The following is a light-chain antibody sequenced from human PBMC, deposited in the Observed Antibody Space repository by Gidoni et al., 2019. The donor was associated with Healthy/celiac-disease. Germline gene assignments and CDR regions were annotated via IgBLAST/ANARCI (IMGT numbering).Light chain of an antibody. Sequence: EIVLTQSPGTLSLSPGERATLSCRASQSVSSSYLAWYQQKPGQAPRLLSYGASSRATGIPDRFSGSGSGTDCTLTISRLEPEDFAVYYCQQYGSSPPYTFXXXTKLEIK. CDR1: QSVSSSY. CDR2: GAS. V-gene: IGKV3-20*01. J-gene: IGKJ2*01. CDR3: QQYGSSPPYT.